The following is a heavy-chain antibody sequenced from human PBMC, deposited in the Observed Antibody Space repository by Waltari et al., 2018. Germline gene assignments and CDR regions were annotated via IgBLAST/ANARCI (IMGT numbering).Heavy chain of an antibody. Sequence: QVQLVQSGAEVKKPGASVKVSCKASGYTFTGYYMHWVRQAPGQGLEWMGAINPTSGRTNNAQKLPGRVTMTRDTAISTAYMELSRLRSDDTAVYYCARVRPYCSSTSCFRGWFDPWGQGTLVTVSS. CDR2: INPTSGRT. V-gene: IGHV1-2*02. CDR1: GYTFTGYY. D-gene: IGHD2-2*01. CDR3: ARVRPYCSSTSCFRGWFDP. J-gene: IGHJ5*02.